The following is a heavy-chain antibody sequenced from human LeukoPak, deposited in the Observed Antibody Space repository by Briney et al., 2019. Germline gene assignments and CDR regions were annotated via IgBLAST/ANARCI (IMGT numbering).Heavy chain of an antibody. CDR3: ARSIAQYNWFDP. Sequence: SETLSLTCAVYGGSFSGYYWSWTRQPPGKGLEWIGEINHSGSTNYNPSLKSRVTISVDTSKNQFSLKLSSVTAADTAVYYCARSIAQYNWFDPWGQGTLVTVSS. CDR1: GGSFSGYY. D-gene: IGHD6-13*01. V-gene: IGHV4-34*01. J-gene: IGHJ5*02. CDR2: INHSGST.